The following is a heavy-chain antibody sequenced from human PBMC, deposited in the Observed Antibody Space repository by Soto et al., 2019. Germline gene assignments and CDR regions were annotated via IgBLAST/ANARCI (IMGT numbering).Heavy chain of an antibody. Sequence: DVKLLESGGGLVQPGGSLRLSCAASGFRFSTYDMSWVRQAPGKGLEWVSVMSGSGSGTYYADSVKGRFTISRDNSKNTLYLKMNSLRAEDTAVYYCVRQAKLTTVTANVGYYYGLDVWGQGTTVTVSS. CDR1: GFRFSTYD. CDR3: VRQAKLTTVTANVGYYYGLDV. J-gene: IGHJ6*02. V-gene: IGHV3-23*01. D-gene: IGHD4-4*01. CDR2: MSGSGSGT.